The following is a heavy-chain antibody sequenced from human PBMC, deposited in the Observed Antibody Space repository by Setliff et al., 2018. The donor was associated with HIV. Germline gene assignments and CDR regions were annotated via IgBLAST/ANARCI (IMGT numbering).Heavy chain of an antibody. V-gene: IGHV4-34*01. CDR1: GGSFSGYY. CDR3: ARRWYYYGSGSYYTMPPFDY. CDR2: INQSGST. Sequence: PSETLSLTCAVYGGSFSGYYWSGIRQPPGKGLEWIGEINQSGSTNSNPSLKSRVTISVDTSTNQFSLKLSSVTAADTAVYYCARRWYYYGSGSYYTMPPFDYWGQGTLVTVSS. J-gene: IGHJ4*02. D-gene: IGHD3-10*01.